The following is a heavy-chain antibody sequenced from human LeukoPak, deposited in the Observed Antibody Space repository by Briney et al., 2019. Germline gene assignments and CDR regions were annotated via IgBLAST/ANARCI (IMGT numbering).Heavy chain of an antibody. CDR3: AKATMITFGGVIVLGY. J-gene: IGHJ4*02. Sequence: GGSLKLSCAASGFTFSSYAMSWVRQAPGKGLEWVSAISGSGGSTYYADSVKGRFTISRDNSKNTLYLQMNSLRAEDTAVYYCAKATMITFGGVIVLGYWGQGTLVTVSS. CDR2: ISGSGGST. CDR1: GFTFSSYA. V-gene: IGHV3-23*01. D-gene: IGHD3-16*02.